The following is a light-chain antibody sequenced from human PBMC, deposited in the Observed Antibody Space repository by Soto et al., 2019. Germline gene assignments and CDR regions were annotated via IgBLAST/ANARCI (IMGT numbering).Light chain of an antibody. J-gene: IGKJ4*01. CDR2: DAS. CDR1: RDISKY. Sequence: DIQMTQSPSSLSASVGDRGTITCQASRDISKYLNWYLQKPGKAPKLLIYDASNLETGVPSRFSGNGSGTDFTFTISRLQPEDVATYYCQQCDNLPLTFGGGTKVDIK. CDR3: QQCDNLPLT. V-gene: IGKV1-33*01.